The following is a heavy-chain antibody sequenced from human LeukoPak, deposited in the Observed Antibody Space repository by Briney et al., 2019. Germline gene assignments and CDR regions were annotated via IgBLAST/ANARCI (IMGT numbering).Heavy chain of an antibody. J-gene: IGHJ4*02. D-gene: IGHD2-8*01. CDR1: GFTFSSYG. CDR2: IRYDGSNK. Sequence: GGSLRLSCAASGFTFSSYGIHWVRQAPGKGLEWVAFIRYDGSNKYYADSVKGRFTISRDNSKNTLYLQMNSLRAEDTAVYYCAKDLNGPSKSRQYYFDYWGQGTLVTVSS. V-gene: IGHV3-30*02. CDR3: AKDLNGPSKSRQYYFDY.